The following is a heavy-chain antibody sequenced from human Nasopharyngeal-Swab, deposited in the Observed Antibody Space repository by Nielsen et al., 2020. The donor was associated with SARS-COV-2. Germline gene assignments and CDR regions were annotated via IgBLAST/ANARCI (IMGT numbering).Heavy chain of an antibody. CDR1: GGSVSSDIYS. CDR3: ARTTTTTPFDS. CDR2: VVYSGRT. V-gene: IGHV4-61*01. J-gene: IGHJ4*02. Sequence: SQTLSPTCTVSGGSVSSDIYSWSWIRQPPGKGLEWNGYVVYSGRTNYNPSLKSRVTISVDTSKDQFSLKLNSVTAADTAMYFCARTTTTTPFDSWGQGTLVAVSS. D-gene: IGHD1-1*01.